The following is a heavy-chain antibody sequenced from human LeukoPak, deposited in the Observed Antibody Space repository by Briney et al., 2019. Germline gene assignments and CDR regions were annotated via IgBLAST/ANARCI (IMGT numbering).Heavy chain of an antibody. V-gene: IGHV4-59*01. Sequence: SETLSLTCTVSGGSISGYYWSWIRQPPGKGLEWIGYIYSSGNNNYNPSLKSRVTISVDTSKNQFSLKLSSVTAADAAVYYCAGEVPDTAMVPLWGQGTLVTVSS. CDR3: AGEVPDTAMVPL. CDR1: GGSISGYY. CDR2: IYSSGNN. D-gene: IGHD5-18*01. J-gene: IGHJ4*02.